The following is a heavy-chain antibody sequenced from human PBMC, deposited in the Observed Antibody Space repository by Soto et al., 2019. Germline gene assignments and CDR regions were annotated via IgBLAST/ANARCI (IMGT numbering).Heavy chain of an antibody. CDR3: ARDGQGVTQDY. CDR2: ISAYNGNT. D-gene: IGHD2-21*02. CDR1: GYTFTEYD. V-gene: IGHV1-18*01. J-gene: IGHJ4*02. Sequence: ASVKVSCKTSGYTFTEYDINWVRQAPGQGLEWMGWISAYNGNTNYAQKLQGRVTMTTDTSTSTAYMELRSLRSDDTAVYYCARDGQGVTQDYWGRETLVTVSS.